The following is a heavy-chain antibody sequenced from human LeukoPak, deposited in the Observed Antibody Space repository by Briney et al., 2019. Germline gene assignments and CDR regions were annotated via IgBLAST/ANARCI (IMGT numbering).Heavy chain of an antibody. CDR3: TTVVDDFWSGYPYYNWFDP. V-gene: IGHV3-15*01. J-gene: IGHJ5*02. CDR2: IKSKTDGGTT. CDR1: GFTVSSNY. D-gene: IGHD3-3*01. Sequence: GGSLRLSCAASGFTVSSNYMSWVRQAPGKGLEWVGRIKSKTDGGTTDYAAPVKGRFTISRDDSKNTLYLQMNSLKTEDTAVYYCTTVVDDFWSGYPYYNWFDPWGQGTLVTVSS.